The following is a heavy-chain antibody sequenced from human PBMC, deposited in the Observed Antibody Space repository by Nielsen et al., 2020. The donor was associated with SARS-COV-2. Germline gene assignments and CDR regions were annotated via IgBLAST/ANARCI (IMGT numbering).Heavy chain of an antibody. V-gene: IGHV4-34*01. D-gene: IGHD2/OR15-2a*01. CDR1: GESFGGYY. Sequence: SETPSLTCAVYGESFGGYYWAWIRQSPGRGLEWIGEIKHGGRTNYNPSLKSRVSTSIDTSKNEFSLKLNSVTAADTAVYYCARNSPYFGGFDPWGQGTLVTVSS. CDR2: IKHGGRT. CDR3: ARNSPYFGGFDP. J-gene: IGHJ5*02.